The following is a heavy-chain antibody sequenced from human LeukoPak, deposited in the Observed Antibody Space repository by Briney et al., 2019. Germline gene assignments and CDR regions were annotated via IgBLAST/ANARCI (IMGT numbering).Heavy chain of an antibody. CDR3: ARGGMGVDY. V-gene: IGHV3-21*01. D-gene: IGHD3-16*01. CDR2: ISSSSSYI. Sequence: GGSLRLSCEASGFSFSSYAMNWVRQAPGKGLEWVSSISSSSSYIYYADSVKGRFTISRDNAKNSLYLQMNSLRVEDTAVYYCARGGMGVDYWGQGTLVTVSS. CDR1: GFSFSSYA. J-gene: IGHJ4*02.